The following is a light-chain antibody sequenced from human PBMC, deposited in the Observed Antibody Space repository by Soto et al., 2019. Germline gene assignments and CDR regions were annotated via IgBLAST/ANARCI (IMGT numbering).Light chain of an antibody. J-gene: IGLJ1*01. V-gene: IGLV1-40*01. Sequence: QSVLTQPPSVSLAPGQRVAISCSGSSSNIGAEYDVHWYQQLPGTAPKRLIYGDNNRPSGVPDRFSGSKSGTSASLAITGLQPEDEADYYCQSYDSSLTTFVFGTGTKAPS. CDR2: GDN. CDR3: QSYDSSLTTFV. CDR1: SSNIGAEYD.